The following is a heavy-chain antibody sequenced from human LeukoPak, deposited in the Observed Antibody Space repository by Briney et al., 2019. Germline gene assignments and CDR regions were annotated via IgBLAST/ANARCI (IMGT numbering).Heavy chain of an antibody. D-gene: IGHD3-10*01. CDR3: ARDRESAFDI. CDR1: GFTFSRYW. CDR2: INSDGRRT. Sequence: GGSLRLSCAASGFTFSRYWMHWVRQVPGKGLVWVSRINSDGRRTSYADSVKGRFTISRDNAKNTLYLQMNSLRAEDTAVYYCARDRESAFDIWGQGTTVTVSS. J-gene: IGHJ3*02. V-gene: IGHV3-74*01.